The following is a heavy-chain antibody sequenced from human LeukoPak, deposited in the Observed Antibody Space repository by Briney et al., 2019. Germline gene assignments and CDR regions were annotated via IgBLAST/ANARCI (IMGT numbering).Heavy chain of an antibody. D-gene: IGHD3-10*01. CDR1: GGTFSSYA. CDR3: AREGTGRYYGSGSYYTVY. J-gene: IGHJ4*02. V-gene: IGHV1-69*05. CDR2: IIPIFGTA. Sequence: GASVKVSCKASGGTFSSYAISWVRQAPGQGLEWMGGIIPIFGTANYAQKFQGRVTITTDESTSTAYMELSSLRSEDTAVYYCAREGTGRYYGSGSYYTVYWGQGTLVTVSS.